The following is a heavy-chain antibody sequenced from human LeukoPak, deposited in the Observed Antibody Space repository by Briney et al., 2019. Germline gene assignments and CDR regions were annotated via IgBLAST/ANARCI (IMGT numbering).Heavy chain of an antibody. Sequence: GGSLRLSCAASGFTFTDFYMSWVRQAPGKGLEWVSAISGSGGSTYYADSVKGRFTISRDNSKNTLYLQMNSLRAEDTAVYYCAKPSYGRNTDYWGQGTLVTVSS. D-gene: IGHD3-10*01. V-gene: IGHV3-23*01. CDR2: ISGSGGST. J-gene: IGHJ4*02. CDR1: GFTFTDFY. CDR3: AKPSYGRNTDY.